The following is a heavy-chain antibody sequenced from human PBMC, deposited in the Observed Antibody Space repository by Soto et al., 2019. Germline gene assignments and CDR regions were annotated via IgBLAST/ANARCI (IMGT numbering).Heavy chain of an antibody. D-gene: IGHD4-17*01. CDR2: ISSSGSTI. J-gene: IGHJ6*02. V-gene: IGHV3-48*03. Sequence: PGGSLRLSCAASGLTFSSYEMNWVRQAPGKGLAWVSYISSSGSTIYYADSVKGRFTISRDNDKISLYLQMNSLRAEDTAVYYCAREEEYGDNYYYYGMDVWGQGTTVTVSS. CDR1: GLTFSSYE. CDR3: AREEEYGDNYYYYGMDV.